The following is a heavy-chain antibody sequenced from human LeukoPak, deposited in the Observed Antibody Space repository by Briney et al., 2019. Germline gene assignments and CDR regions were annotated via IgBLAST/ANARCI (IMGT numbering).Heavy chain of an antibody. Sequence: PGGSLRLSCAASEFTFSTYTMNWVRQAPGKGLEWVSSISSSSSSIYYADSVKGRFSISRDNAKNSLYLQMNSLSAEDTAVYYCAGERGVGEFYWGQGTLVTVSS. CDR2: ISSSSSSI. CDR3: AGERGVGEFY. CDR1: EFTFSTYT. D-gene: IGHD3-10*01. V-gene: IGHV3-21*01. J-gene: IGHJ4*02.